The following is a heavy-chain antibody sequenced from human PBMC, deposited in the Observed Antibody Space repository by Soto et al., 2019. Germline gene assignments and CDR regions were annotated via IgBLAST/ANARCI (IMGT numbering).Heavy chain of an antibody. J-gene: IGHJ4*02. CDR1: GFTFSSYG. Sequence: GGSLRLSCAASGFTFSSYGMHWVRQAPGKGLEWVAVITYDGGNKYYADSVKGRFTISRDNSKKTLYLQMNSLRAEDTAAYYCGKVGDGYNRRGVDYWGQGTLVTVSS. CDR2: ITYDGGNK. V-gene: IGHV3-30*18. CDR3: GKVGDGYNRRGVDY. D-gene: IGHD1-26*01.